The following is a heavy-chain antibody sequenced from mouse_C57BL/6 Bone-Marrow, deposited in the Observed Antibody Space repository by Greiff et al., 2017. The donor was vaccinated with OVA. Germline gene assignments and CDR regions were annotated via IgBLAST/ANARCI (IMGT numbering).Heavy chain of an antibody. CDR2: ISYDGSN. V-gene: IGHV3-6*01. D-gene: IGHD2-5*01. CDR3: ARNAYDSNYDYYAMDY. Sequence: EVQLQQSGPGLVKPSQSLSLTCSVTGYSITSGYYWNWIRQFPGNKLAWMGYISYDGSNNYNPSLKNRISITRDTSKNQFFLKLNSVTTEDTATYYCARNAYDSNYDYYAMDYWGQGTSVTVSS. CDR1: GYSITSGYY. J-gene: IGHJ4*01.